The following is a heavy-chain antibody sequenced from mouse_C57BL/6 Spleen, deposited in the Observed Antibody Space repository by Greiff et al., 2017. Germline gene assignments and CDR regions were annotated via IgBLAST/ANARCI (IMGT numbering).Heavy chain of an antibody. CDR2: INPNYGTT. J-gene: IGHJ2*01. Sequence: VQLKQSGPELVKPGASVKISCKASGYSFTDYNMNWVKQSNGKSLEWIGVINPNYGTTSYNQKFKGKATLTVDQSSSTAYMQLNSLTSEDSAVYYCARSVYGSRLHYFDYWGQGTTLTVSS. V-gene: IGHV1-39*01. CDR3: ARSVYGSRLHYFDY. CDR1: GYSFTDYN. D-gene: IGHD1-1*01.